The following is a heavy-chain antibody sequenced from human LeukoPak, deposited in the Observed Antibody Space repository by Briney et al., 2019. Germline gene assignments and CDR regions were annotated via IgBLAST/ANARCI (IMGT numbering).Heavy chain of an antibody. D-gene: IGHD2-15*01. CDR2: ISGSGGST. CDR1: GITLSNYG. J-gene: IGHJ4*02. V-gene: IGHV3-23*01. Sequence: GGSLRLSCAVSGITLSNYGMSWVRQVPGKGLEWVAGISGSGGSTNYAASVKGRFTISRDSRKNTLFLQMNSLRAEDTAVYYCARYCSGGSCYDWGQGTLVTVSS. CDR3: ARYCSGGSCYD.